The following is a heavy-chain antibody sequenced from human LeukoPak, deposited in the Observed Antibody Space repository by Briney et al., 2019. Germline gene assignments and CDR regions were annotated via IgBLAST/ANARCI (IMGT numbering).Heavy chain of an antibody. CDR1: GFTFSNYW. CDR3: GRAMEV. CDR2: IKQDGDEK. J-gene: IGHJ6*02. V-gene: IGHV3-7*01. Sequence: GGSLRLSCAASGFTFSNYWMHWVRQAPGKGLEWVANIKQDGDEKYYVDSVKGRFTISRDNVKNSLYLQMNSLRAEDTAVYYCGRAMEVWGQGTTVTVSS.